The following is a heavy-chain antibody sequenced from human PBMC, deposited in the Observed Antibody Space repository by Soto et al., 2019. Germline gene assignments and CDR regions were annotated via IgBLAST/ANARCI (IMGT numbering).Heavy chain of an antibody. CDR2: IYSGGST. CDR1: GFTVSSNY. D-gene: IGHD2-2*03. V-gene: IGHV3-53*04. J-gene: IGHJ3*02. Sequence: GGSLRLSCAASGFTVSSNYMSWVRQAPGKGLEWVSVIYSGGSTYYADSVKGRFTISRHNSKNTLYLQMNSLRAEDTAVYYCARVILDIVVVPAAMGAAFDIWGQGTMVTVSS. CDR3: ARVILDIVVVPAAMGAAFDI.